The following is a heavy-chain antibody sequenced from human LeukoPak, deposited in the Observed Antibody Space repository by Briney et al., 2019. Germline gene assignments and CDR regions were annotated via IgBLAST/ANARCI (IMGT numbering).Heavy chain of an antibody. D-gene: IGHD3-22*01. Sequence: GGSLRLSCAASGFTVSSNYMSWVRQAPGKGLEWVSVIYSGGSTYYADSVKGRFTISRDNSKNTLYLQMNSLRAEDTAVYYCARVGYYDSSGPKNYYYYYYMDVWGKGPRSPSP. CDR1: GFTVSSNY. J-gene: IGHJ6*03. CDR3: ARVGYYDSSGPKNYYYYYYMDV. V-gene: IGHV3-53*01. CDR2: IYSGGST.